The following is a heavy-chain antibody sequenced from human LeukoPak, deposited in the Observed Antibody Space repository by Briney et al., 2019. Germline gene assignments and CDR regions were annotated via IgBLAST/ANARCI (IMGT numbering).Heavy chain of an antibody. CDR3: ARVRGSLAVVVPAALPPSAIGAFDI. CDR2: IIPTFGTA. J-gene: IGHJ3*02. V-gene: IGHV1-69*05. Sequence: ASVKVSCKASGGTFSSYAISWVRQAPGQGLEWMGGIIPTFGTANYAQKFQGRVTITTDESTSTAYMELSSLRSEDTAVYYCARVRGSLAVVVPAALPPSAIGAFDIWGQGTMVTVSS. D-gene: IGHD2-2*01. CDR1: GGTFSSYA.